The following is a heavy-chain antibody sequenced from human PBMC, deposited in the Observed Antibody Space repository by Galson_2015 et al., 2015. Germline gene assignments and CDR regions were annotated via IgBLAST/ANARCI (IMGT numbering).Heavy chain of an antibody. CDR3: ARTNTDSSGYYYLDY. J-gene: IGHJ4*02. CDR1: GGSISSSSYY. D-gene: IGHD3-22*01. Sequence: ETLSLTCTVSGGSISSSSYYWGWIRQPPGQGLEWIGAIYYNGDTYYNPSLKSRVTVSADTSKIQFSLRLSSVTAADTAVYYCARTNTDSSGYYYLDYWGQGTLVTVSS. CDR2: IYYNGDT. V-gene: IGHV4-39*01.